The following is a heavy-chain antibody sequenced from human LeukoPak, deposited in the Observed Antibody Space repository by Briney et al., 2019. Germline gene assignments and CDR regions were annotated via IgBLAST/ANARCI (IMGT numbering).Heavy chain of an antibody. D-gene: IGHD6-19*01. V-gene: IGHV1-46*01. CDR2: INPSGGST. CDR3: ARERSSGWSLYFDY. J-gene: IGHJ4*02. CDR1: GGTFSSYA. Sequence: ASVKVSCKASGGTFSSYAISWVRQAPGQGLEWMGIINPSGGSTSYAQKFQGRVTMTRDMSTSTVYMELSSLRSEDTAVYYCARERSSGWSLYFDYWGQGTLVTVSS.